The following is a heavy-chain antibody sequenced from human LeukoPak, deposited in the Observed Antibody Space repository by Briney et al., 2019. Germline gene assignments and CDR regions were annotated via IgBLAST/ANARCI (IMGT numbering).Heavy chain of an antibody. D-gene: IGHD1-7*01. Sequence: GASLKISCKGSGYRFTSYWIGWVRQLPGKGLEWMGIIYPGDSDTRYSPSFQGQVTISADKSISTAYLQWSSLKASDTAMYYCARSSPYNWNSQDYYYYYMDVWGKGTTVTVSS. J-gene: IGHJ6*03. CDR1: GYRFTSYW. CDR3: ARSSPYNWNSQDYYYYYMDV. V-gene: IGHV5-51*01. CDR2: IYPGDSDT.